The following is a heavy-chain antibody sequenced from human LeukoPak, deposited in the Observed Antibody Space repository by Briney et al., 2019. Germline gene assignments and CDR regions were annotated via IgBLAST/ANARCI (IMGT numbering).Heavy chain of an antibody. J-gene: IGHJ4*02. CDR1: RFTFSDHY. CDR2: IRNKAYSYTT. D-gene: IGHD4-23*01. V-gene: IGHV3-72*01. CDR3: ARTLTGYNGGRDY. Sequence: GGSLRLSCAASRFTFSDHYMDWVRQAPGKGLEWVGRIRNKAYSYTTEYAASVKGRFTISRDDSKNSLYLQMISLKTEDTAMYYCARTLTGYNGGRDYWGQGTLVTVSS.